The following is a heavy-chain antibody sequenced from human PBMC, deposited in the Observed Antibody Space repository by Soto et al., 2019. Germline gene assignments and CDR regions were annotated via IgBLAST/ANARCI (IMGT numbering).Heavy chain of an antibody. CDR3: ARQPYDYIWGSYRSHFDY. Sequence: QVQLVQSGAEVKKPGASVKVSCKASGYTFTSYAMHWVRQAPGQRLEWMGWINAGNGNTKYSQKFQGRVTITRDTSASTAYMALSSLRSEDTAVYYCARQPYDYIWGSYRSHFDYWGQGTLVTVSS. V-gene: IGHV1-3*01. CDR2: INAGNGNT. D-gene: IGHD3-16*02. CDR1: GYTFTSYA. J-gene: IGHJ4*02.